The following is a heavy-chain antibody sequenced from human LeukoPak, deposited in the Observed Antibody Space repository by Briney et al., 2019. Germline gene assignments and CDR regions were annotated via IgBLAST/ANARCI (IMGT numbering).Heavy chain of an antibody. D-gene: IGHD2-8*01. CDR1: GFTFSDHY. V-gene: IGHV3-72*01. CDR3: ASIGYADY. J-gene: IGHJ4*02. Sequence: SGGSLRLSCAASGFTFSDHYMDWVRQAPGKGLEWVGRSRYQGNSYITEYAASVKGRFTISRDDSKNSLYLQMNSLKTEDTAVYYCASIGYADYWGQGTLVTVSS. CDR2: SRYQGNSYIT.